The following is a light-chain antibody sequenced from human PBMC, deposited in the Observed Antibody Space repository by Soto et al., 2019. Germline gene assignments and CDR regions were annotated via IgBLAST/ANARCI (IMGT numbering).Light chain of an antibody. J-gene: IGKJ1*01. Sequence: EIVMTQSPATLSVSPGERATLSCRASQSVSSNLAWYQQKPGQAPWLLIYGASTRATGIPARFSGSGSGTEFTFTISRLQSEDFAVYYCQQYNNWFPGGTFVQGTKVEIK. V-gene: IGKV3-15*01. CDR1: QSVSSN. CDR3: QQYNNWFPGGT. CDR2: GAS.